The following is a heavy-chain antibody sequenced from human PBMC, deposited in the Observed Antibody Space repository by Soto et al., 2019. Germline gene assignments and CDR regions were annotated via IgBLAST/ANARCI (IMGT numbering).Heavy chain of an antibody. J-gene: IGHJ4*02. V-gene: IGHV3-11*01. CDR3: ARDFGDLGLFGGVRGVISATDY. Sequence: GGSLRLSCAASGFTFSDYYMSWIRQAPGKGLEWVSYISSSGSTIYYADSVKGRFTISRDNAKNSLYLQMNSLRAEDTAVYYCARDFGDLGLFGGVRGVISATDYWGQGTLVTVSS. CDR1: GFTFSDYY. D-gene: IGHD3-10*01. CDR2: ISSSGSTI.